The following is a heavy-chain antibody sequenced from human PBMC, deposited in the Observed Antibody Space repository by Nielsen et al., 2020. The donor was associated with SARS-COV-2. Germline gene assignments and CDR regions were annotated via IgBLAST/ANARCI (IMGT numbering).Heavy chain of an antibody. CDR3: ARGDIAVVPAAMFRGDDAFDI. D-gene: IGHD2-2*01. V-gene: IGHV4-39*02. J-gene: IGHJ3*02. CDR1: GGSLSSRNYY. Sequence: SETLSLTCTVSGGSLSSRNYYWGWIRQPPGKGLEWIGTIYYSGSVSYSPSLRSRVTISVDTSKKHFSLKLTSVTAADTAVYFCARGDIAVVPAAMFRGDDAFDIWGQGTRVRVSS. CDR2: IYYSGSV.